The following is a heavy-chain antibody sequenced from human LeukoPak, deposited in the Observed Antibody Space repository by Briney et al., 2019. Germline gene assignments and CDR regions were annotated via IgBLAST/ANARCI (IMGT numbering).Heavy chain of an antibody. V-gene: IGHV3-30*04. D-gene: IGHD3-16*02. CDR2: ISYDGSNK. J-gene: IGHJ4*02. CDR1: GFTFSSYA. Sequence: PGGSLRLSCAASGFTFSSYAMHWVRQAPGKGLEWVAVISYDGSNKYYADSVKGRFTISRDNSKNTLYLQMNSLRAEDTAVYYCARDRNPPMITFGGVIMTHFDYWGQGTLVTVSS. CDR3: ARDRNPPMITFGGVIMTHFDY.